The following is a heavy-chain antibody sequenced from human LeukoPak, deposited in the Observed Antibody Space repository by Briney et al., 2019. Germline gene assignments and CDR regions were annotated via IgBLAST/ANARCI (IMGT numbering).Heavy chain of an antibody. CDR3: AKDLLYNWNYGGYFDY. V-gene: IGHV3-23*01. CDR1: GFTFSSYA. D-gene: IGHD1-7*01. Sequence: GGSLRLSCAASGFTFSSYAMSWVRQAPGKGLEWVSAISGSGGSTYYADSVEGRFTISRDNSKNTLYLQMNSLRAEDTAVYYCAKDLLYNWNYGGYFDYWGQGTLVTVSS. CDR2: ISGSGGST. J-gene: IGHJ4*02.